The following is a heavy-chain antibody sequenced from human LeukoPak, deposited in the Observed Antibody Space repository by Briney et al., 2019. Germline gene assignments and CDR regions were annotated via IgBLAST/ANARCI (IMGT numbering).Heavy chain of an antibody. CDR3: ARVVVGATGGWFDP. J-gene: IGHJ5*02. Sequence: SETLSLTCTVSGGSITNYYWTWIRQPPGKGLEWIGYIYYSGSTNYNPSLKSRVTISVDTSKNQFSLKLSSVTAADTAVYYCARVVVGATGGWFDPWGQGTLVTVSS. CDR1: GGSITNYY. V-gene: IGHV4-59*01. CDR2: IYYSGST. D-gene: IGHD1-26*01.